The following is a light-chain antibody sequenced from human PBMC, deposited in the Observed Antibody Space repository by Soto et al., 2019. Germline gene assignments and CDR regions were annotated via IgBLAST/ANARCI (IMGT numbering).Light chain of an antibody. CDR3: QQYSTYWT. V-gene: IGKV1-39*01. CDR1: QSISSY. CDR2: AAS. J-gene: IGKJ1*01. Sequence: DIQMTQSPSSLSASVGDRVTITCRASQSISSYLNWYQQKPGKAPKLLIYAASSLQSGVPSRFSGSKSGTESTLTISSLQPDDFATYYCQQYSTYWTFGQGTKVDI.